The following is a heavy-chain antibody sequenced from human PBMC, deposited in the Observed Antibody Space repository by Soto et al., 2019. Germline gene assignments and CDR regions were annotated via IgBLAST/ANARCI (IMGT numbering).Heavy chain of an antibody. J-gene: IGHJ4*02. CDR3: AKGPRGSSWYHFDY. D-gene: IGHD6-13*01. CDR2: ISYDGSNK. V-gene: IGHV3-30*18. CDR1: GFTFSSYG. Sequence: QVQLVESGGGVVQPGRSLRLSCAASGFTFSSYGMHWVRQAPGKGLEWVAVISYDGSNKYYADSVKGRFTISRDNSKNTLYLRMNSLRAEDTAVYYCAKGPRGSSWYHFDYWGQGTLVTVSS.